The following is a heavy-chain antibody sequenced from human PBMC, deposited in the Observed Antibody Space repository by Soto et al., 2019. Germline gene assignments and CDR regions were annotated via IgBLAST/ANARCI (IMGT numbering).Heavy chain of an antibody. J-gene: IGHJ4*02. Sequence: QLQVQESGPGLVKPSETLSLTCTVSGVSISSSSYYWGWVRQTPGKGLEWIGSMYYSGNTFYNPSLKRRVTISVDSSKNQFSLKLSSVTAADTAVYFCARHVVAVSDFDYWGQGTLVTVSS. CDR1: GVSISSSSYY. V-gene: IGHV4-39*01. CDR3: ARHVVAVSDFDY. CDR2: MYYSGNT. D-gene: IGHD2-8*02.